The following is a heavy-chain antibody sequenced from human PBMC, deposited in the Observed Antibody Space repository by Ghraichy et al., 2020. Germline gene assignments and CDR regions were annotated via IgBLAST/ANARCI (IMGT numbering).Heavy chain of an antibody. CDR2: IYYSGST. CDR3: ARAHYYDIAFDI. V-gene: IGHV4-59*08. D-gene: IGHD3-22*01. Sequence: SETLSLTCTVSGGSISSYYWSWIRQPPGKGLEWIGYIYYSGSTNYNPSLKSRVTISVDTSKNQFSLKLSSVTAADTAVYYCARAHYYDIAFDIWGQGTMVTVSS. CDR1: GGSISSYY. J-gene: IGHJ3*02.